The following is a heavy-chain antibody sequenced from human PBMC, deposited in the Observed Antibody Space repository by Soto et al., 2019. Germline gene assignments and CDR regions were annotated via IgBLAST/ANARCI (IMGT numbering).Heavy chain of an antibody. CDR2: INPSGGST. CDR3: ARDLLAARLPPLYYFDY. D-gene: IGHD6-6*01. Sequence: ASVKVSCKASGYTFTSYYMHWVRQAPGQGLEWMGIINPSGGSTSYAQKFQGRVTMTRDTSTSTVYMELSSLRSEDTAVYYCARDLLAARLPPLYYFDYWGQGTLVTVSS. J-gene: IGHJ4*02. CDR1: GYTFTSYY. V-gene: IGHV1-46*01.